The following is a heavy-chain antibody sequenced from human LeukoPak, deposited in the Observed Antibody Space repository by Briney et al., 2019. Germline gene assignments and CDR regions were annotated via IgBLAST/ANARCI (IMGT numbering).Heavy chain of an antibody. Sequence: ASVKVSCTASGGTFSSYAISWVRQAPGQGLEWMGRIIPIFGTANYAQKFQGRVTITTDESTSTAYMELSSLRSEDTAVYYSARVPSGPIAAAGLYFDYWGQGTLVTVSS. V-gene: IGHV1-69*05. CDR2: IIPIFGTA. J-gene: IGHJ4*02. CDR3: ARVPSGPIAAAGLYFDY. D-gene: IGHD6-13*01. CDR1: GGTFSSYA.